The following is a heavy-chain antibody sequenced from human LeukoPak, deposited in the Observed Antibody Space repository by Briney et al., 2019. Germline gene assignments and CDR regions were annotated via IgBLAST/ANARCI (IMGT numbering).Heavy chain of an antibody. D-gene: IGHD2-21*02. Sequence: GGSLRLSCAASGFTFSSYAMSWVRQAPGKRLEWVSAISGSGGSTYYADSVKGRFTISRDNSKNTLYLQMNSLRAEDTAVYYCARAEHIVVVTAIPGYWGQGTLVTVSS. CDR2: ISGSGGST. J-gene: IGHJ4*02. CDR3: ARAEHIVVVTAIPGY. V-gene: IGHV3-23*01. CDR1: GFTFSSYA.